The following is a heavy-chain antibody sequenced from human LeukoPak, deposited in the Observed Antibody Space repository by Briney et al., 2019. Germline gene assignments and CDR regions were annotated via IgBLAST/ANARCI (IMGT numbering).Heavy chain of an antibody. CDR2: IIPIFGTA. CDR3: ARGPLYYYDSSGPYYMDV. D-gene: IGHD3-22*01. CDR1: GGTFSSYA. V-gene: IGHV1-69*05. Sequence: ASVKVSCKASGGTFSSYAISWVRQAPGQGLEWVGRIIPIFGTANYAQKFQGRVTITTDESTSTAYMELSSLRSEDTAVYYCARGPLYYYDSSGPYYMDVRGKGTTVTVSS. J-gene: IGHJ6*03.